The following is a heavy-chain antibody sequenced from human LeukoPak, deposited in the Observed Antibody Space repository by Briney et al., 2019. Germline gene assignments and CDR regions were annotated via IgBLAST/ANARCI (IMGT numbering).Heavy chain of an antibody. Sequence: TAESLTLSRAASGFSFSTYWMHWVRQPPGEGLVWVSRIDGDGSSTDYANSVKGRFTISRDNSKNSLYLQMNSQRTEDTALYYCAGEMATSWGQGTLVTVSS. D-gene: IGHD5-24*01. J-gene: IGHJ4*02. CDR2: IDGDGSST. V-gene: IGHV3-74*01. CDR1: GFSFSTYW. CDR3: AGEMATS.